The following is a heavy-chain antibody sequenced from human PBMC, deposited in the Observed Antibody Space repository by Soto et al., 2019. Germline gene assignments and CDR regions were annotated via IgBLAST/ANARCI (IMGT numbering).Heavy chain of an antibody. Sequence: EVQLLESGGGLVQPGGSLRLSCAASGFTFSSYAMNWVRQAPGKGLEWVSVISGSGGSTYYADAVKGRFTISRDNSRNTLYLQMNSLRAEDTAVYYCAKRTVGWYFDLWGRGTLVTVSS. CDR1: GFTFSSYA. CDR3: AKRTVGWYFDL. J-gene: IGHJ2*01. V-gene: IGHV3-23*01. D-gene: IGHD4-17*01. CDR2: ISGSGGST.